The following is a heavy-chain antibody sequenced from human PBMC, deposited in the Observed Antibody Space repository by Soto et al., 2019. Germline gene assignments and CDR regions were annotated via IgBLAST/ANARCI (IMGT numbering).Heavy chain of an antibody. V-gene: IGHV3-23*01. CDR3: VNPRGGYCSGGSCYVIDY. D-gene: IGHD2-15*01. J-gene: IGHJ4*02. CDR2: ISGTGGNT. Sequence: EVQLLESGGGLVQPGGSLRLSCAASGFTFSSYAMNWVRQAPGKGLERVSGISGTGGNTHYAESVKGRFTDSRDNSKKTLYLQMDSLRAEDTTVYYCVNPRGGYCSGGSCYVIDYWGQGTLVTVSS. CDR1: GFTFSSYA.